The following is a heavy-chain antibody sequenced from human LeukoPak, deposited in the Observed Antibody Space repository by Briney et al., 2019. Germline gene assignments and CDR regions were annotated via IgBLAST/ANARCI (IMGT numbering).Heavy chain of an antibody. CDR2: VYTSGST. CDR3: ARAGGSVNDYNVIDN. Sequence: SETLSLTCSVSGGSISSGSYYWSWIRQPARKGLEWIGNVYTSGSTNDNPSLKSRVTISVDTSKNQFSLKLNSVTAADTAVYFCARAGGSVNDYNVIDNWGQGTLVTVSS. J-gene: IGHJ4*02. V-gene: IGHV4-61*09. CDR1: GGSISSGSYY. D-gene: IGHD5-24*01.